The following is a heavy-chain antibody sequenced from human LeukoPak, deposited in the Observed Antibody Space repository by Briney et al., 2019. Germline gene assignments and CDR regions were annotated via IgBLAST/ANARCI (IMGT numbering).Heavy chain of an antibody. Sequence: ASVKVSCKASGYTFTSYDINWVRQATGQGLEWMGWMNPNSGNTGYAQKFQGRVTMTRNTSISTAYMELSSLRSEDTAVYYRASVMIQRREGDAFDIWGQRTMVTVSS. J-gene: IGHJ3*02. V-gene: IGHV1-8*01. CDR3: ASVMIQRREGDAFDI. D-gene: IGHD3-16*01. CDR1: GYTFTSYD. CDR2: MNPNSGNT.